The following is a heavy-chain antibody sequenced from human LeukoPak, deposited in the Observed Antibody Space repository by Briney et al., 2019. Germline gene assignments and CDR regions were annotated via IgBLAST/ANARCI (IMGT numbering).Heavy chain of an antibody. CDR3: ATLGSGWENWFDP. J-gene: IGHJ5*02. D-gene: IGHD6-19*01. Sequence: ASVKVSCKVSGYTLTELSMHWVRQAPGKGLEWTGGFDPEDGETIYAQKFQGRVTMTEDTSTDTAYMELSSLRSEDTAVYYCATLGSGWENWFDPWGQGTLVTVSS. CDR2: FDPEDGET. V-gene: IGHV1-24*01. CDR1: GYTLTELS.